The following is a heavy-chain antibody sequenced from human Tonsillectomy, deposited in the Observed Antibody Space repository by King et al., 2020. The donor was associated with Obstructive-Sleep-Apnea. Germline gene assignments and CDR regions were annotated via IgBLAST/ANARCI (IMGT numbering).Heavy chain of an antibody. V-gene: IGHV1-69*12. Sequence: QLVQSGAEVKKPGSSVRVSCKASGGTFRSYAISWVRQAPGQWLEWMGGINPIFGTANYAQKFQGRVTITADESTSTAYMELSSLRSEDTALYYCARDEYGDRFDYWGQGTLVSVSS. CDR2: INPIFGTA. CDR3: ARDEYGDRFDY. D-gene: IGHD4/OR15-4a*01. CDR1: GGTFRSYA. J-gene: IGHJ4*02.